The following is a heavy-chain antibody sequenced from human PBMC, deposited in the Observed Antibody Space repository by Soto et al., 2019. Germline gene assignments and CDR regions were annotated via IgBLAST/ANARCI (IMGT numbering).Heavy chain of an antibody. CDR3: AHGGGLEQWLYQLQH. V-gene: IGHV2-5*02. J-gene: IGHJ1*01. D-gene: IGHD6-19*01. CDR1: GFSLTTTGVG. CDR2: IYWDDDK. Sequence: QITLKESGPSLVKPTQTLTLTCTFSGFSLTTTGVGVVWIRQPPGKALEWLALIYWDDDKHYSPSLRSSLTVTRNAPRDQVVHTRANGDPADTGTYFRAHGGGLEQWLYQLQHWGQGTLVTVSS.